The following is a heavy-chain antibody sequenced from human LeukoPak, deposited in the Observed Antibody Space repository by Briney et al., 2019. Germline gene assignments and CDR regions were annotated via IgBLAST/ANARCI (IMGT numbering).Heavy chain of an antibody. Sequence: SETLSLTCTVSGGSISSYYWSWIRQPPGKGLEWIGYIYYSVSTNYSPSLKSRVTISVDTSKNQFSLKLSSVTAADTAVYYCARRGTVTHGVWFDPWGQGTLVTVSS. V-gene: IGHV4-59*01. CDR1: GGSISSYY. CDR3: ARRGTVTHGVWFDP. J-gene: IGHJ5*02. CDR2: IYYSVST. D-gene: IGHD4-17*01.